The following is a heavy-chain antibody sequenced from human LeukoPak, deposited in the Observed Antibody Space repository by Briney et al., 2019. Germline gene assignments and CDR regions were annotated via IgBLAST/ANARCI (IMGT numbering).Heavy chain of an antibody. CDR3: ARDINYDFWSGQNY. J-gene: IGHJ4*02. CDR2: VSYDGSIK. V-gene: IGHV3-30*03. D-gene: IGHD3-3*01. CDR1: GFTFSSYG. Sequence: PGGSLRLSCAASGFTFSSYGMHWVRQAPGKGLEWVAVVSYDGSIKDYGDSVKGRFTISRDNSKKTLYLQMNSLRAEDTAVYYCARDINYDFWSGQNYWGQGTLVTVSS.